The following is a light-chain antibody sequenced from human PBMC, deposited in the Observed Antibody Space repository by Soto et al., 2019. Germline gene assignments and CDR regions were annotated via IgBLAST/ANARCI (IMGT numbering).Light chain of an antibody. CDR2: EDN. Sequence: QSALTQPASVSGSPGQSITISCTGTTSDIANYNLVSWYQQHPGKVPKLIIHEDNKRPSGISDRFSGSKSGNTASLTISALQAEDEADYYCCSYEGGPNLSVIFGGGTQLTVL. J-gene: IGLJ7*01. CDR1: TSDIANYNL. CDR3: CSYEGGPNLSVI. V-gene: IGLV2-23*01.